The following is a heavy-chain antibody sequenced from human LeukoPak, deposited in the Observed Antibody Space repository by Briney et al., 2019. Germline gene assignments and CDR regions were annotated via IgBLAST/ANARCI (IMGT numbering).Heavy chain of an antibody. D-gene: IGHD1-26*01. CDR2: ISSSGRTM. CDR1: GFIFSSYE. V-gene: IGHV3-48*03. J-gene: IGHJ4*02. Sequence: GGSLRLSCAASGFIFSSYEMSWVRQAPGKGLEWVSYISSSGRTMYYADSVKGRFTVSRDNAKSSLYLQMNSLRAEDTAIYYCARDNYSGSRYFDHWGQGTLVTVSS. CDR3: ARDNYSGSRYFDH.